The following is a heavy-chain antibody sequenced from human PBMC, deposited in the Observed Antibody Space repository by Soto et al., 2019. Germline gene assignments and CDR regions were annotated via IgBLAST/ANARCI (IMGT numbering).Heavy chain of an antibody. V-gene: IGHV4-31*03. CDR3: AREYTYGSNCFDC. CDR1: GGSISSAAYY. Sequence: QVQLQESGPGLVKPSQTLSLTCTVSGGSISSAAYYWSWIRQHPGEGLEWIGYISQCVSTYYTPSLKTRFGIYADTSKIQFSLNLPSVTAADTAVYYCAREYTYGSNCFDCWGQGALVTVSS. J-gene: IGHJ4*02. D-gene: IGHD5-18*01. CDR2: ISQCVST.